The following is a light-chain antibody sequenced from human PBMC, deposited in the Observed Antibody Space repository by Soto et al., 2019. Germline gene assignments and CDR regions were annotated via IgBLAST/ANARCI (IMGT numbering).Light chain of an antibody. Sequence: EIVMTQSPATLSVSPGERATLSCRASQSVRGNLAWYQQKPGQAPRLLIYGASTRPTGIPARFSGSGSGTEFTLTISSLQSEDFAVYYCQQYNYWYTFGQGTKLEI. CDR2: GAS. CDR3: QQYNYWYT. V-gene: IGKV3-15*01. CDR1: QSVRGN. J-gene: IGKJ2*01.